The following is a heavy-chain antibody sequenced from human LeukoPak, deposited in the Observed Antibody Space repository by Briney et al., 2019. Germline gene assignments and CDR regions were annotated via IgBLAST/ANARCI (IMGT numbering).Heavy chain of an antibody. V-gene: IGHV1-24*01. J-gene: IGHJ4*02. CDR1: GYTLTELS. CDR2: FDPEDGET. D-gene: IGHD3-9*01. CDR3: ARVTLRYFDWLFFRRPPYYFDY. Sequence: ASVKVSCKVSGYTLTELSMHWVRQAPGKGLEWMGGFDPEDGETIYAQKFQGRVTMTEDTSTDTAYMELSSLRSEDTAVYYCARVTLRYFDWLFFRRPPYYFDYWGQGTLVTVSS.